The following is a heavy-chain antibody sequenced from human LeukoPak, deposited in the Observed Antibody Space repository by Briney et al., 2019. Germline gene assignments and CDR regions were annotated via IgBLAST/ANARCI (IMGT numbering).Heavy chain of an antibody. CDR1: GFTFNTYT. CDR2: ISSSSSYI. CDR3: ARPTTVVTPTPDY. J-gene: IGHJ4*02. Sequence: GGSLRLSCAASGFTFNTYTMNWVRQAPGKGLEWVSSISSSSSYIYYADSVKGRFTISRDNAKNSLYLQMYSLRAEDTAVYYCARPTTVVTPTPDYWGQGTLVTVSS. D-gene: IGHD4-23*01. V-gene: IGHV3-21*04.